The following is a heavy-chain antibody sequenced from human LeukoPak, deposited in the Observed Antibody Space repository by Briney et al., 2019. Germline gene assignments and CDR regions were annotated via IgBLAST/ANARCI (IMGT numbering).Heavy chain of an antibody. D-gene: IGHD3-10*01. V-gene: IGHV4-61*02. CDR3: ARVYGSHLYYYYMDV. Sequence: SQALSLTCTVSGGSISSGSYYWSWIRQPAGKGLEWIGRIYTSGSTNYNPSLKSRVTISVDTSKNQFSLKLSSVTAADTAVYYCARVYGSHLYYYYMDVWGKGTTVTVSS. CDR1: GGSISSGSYY. CDR2: IYTSGST. J-gene: IGHJ6*03.